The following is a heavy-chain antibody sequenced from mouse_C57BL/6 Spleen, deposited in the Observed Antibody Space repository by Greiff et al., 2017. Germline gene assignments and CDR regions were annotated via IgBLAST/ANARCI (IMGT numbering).Heavy chain of an antibody. CDR2: IDPSDGYT. V-gene: IGHV1-50*01. Sequence: QVQLQQPGAELVKPGASGKLPCKAPGYTFTSYWMQWVKQRPGQGLEWIGEIDPSDGYTNYNQKFKGKATLTVDTSSSTAYMQLSSLTAEDSAVYYCARQGTHWYFDVCGTGTTVTVSS. D-gene: IGHD2-14*01. CDR1: GYTFTSYW. J-gene: IGHJ1*03. CDR3: ARQGTHWYFDV.